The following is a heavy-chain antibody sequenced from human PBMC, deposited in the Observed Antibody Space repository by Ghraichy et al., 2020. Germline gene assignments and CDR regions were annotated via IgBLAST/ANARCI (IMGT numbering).Heavy chain of an antibody. CDR2: IRGSGGST. CDR3: ANGSVGFDA. J-gene: IGHJ5*02. Sequence: LSLTCAASGFTFSSYAMSWVRQAPGKGLEWVSAIRGSGGSTYYADSVKGRFTISRDNSKNTLYLQMNSLRAEDTAVYYCANGSVGFDAWGQGTLVSVSS. CDR1: GFTFSSYA. V-gene: IGHV3-23*01.